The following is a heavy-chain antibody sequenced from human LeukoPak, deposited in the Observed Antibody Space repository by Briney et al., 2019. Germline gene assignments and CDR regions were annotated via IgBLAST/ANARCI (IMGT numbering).Heavy chain of an antibody. D-gene: IGHD3-10*01. V-gene: IGHV3-21*04. CDR1: GFTFSSYS. J-gene: IGHJ4*02. CDR2: ISSSSSYI. CDR3: AKDMWGEEFGSPTFDY. Sequence: PGGSLRLSCAASGFTFSSYSMNWVRQAPGKGLEWVSSISSSSSYIYYADSVKGRFTISRDNAKNSLYLQMNSLRAEDTALYYCAKDMWGEEFGSPTFDYWGQGTLVTVSS.